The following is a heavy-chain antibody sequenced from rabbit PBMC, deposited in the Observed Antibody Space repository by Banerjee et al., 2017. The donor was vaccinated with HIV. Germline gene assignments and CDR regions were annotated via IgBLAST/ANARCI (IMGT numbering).Heavy chain of an antibody. CDR3: VREAGYGGYGDGHL. D-gene: IGHD6-1*01. Sequence: QEQLEESGGGLVKPEGSLTLTCKASGFSFSDRDVMCWVRQAPGKGLEWIGCINTATGKAVYATWAKGRFTISKTSSTTVTLQMTSLTAADTATYFCVREAGYGGYGDGHLWGQGTLVTVS. J-gene: IGHJ3*01. CDR2: INTATGKA. CDR1: GFSFSDRDV. V-gene: IGHV1S45*01.